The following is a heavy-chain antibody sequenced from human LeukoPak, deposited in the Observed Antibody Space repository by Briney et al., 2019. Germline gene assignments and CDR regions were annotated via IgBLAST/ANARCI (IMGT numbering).Heavy chain of an antibody. D-gene: IGHD2-21*02. CDR1: GGSISSYY. CDR3: ARDPPYCGGDCYPGPRNAFDI. CDR2: IYYSGST. V-gene: IGHV4-59*01. J-gene: IGHJ3*02. Sequence: SETLSLTCTVSGGSISSYYWSWIRQPPGKGLEWIGYIYYSGSTNYNPSLKSRVTISVDTSKNQFSLKLSSVTAADTAVYYCARDPPYCGGDCYPGPRNAFDIWGQGTMVTVSS.